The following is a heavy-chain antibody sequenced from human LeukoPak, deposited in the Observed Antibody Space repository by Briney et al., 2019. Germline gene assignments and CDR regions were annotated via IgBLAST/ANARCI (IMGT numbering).Heavy chain of an antibody. J-gene: IGHJ6*02. D-gene: IGHD3-3*01. CDR3: ARGGSNDFWSGYYLGPNYYYGMDV. V-gene: IGHV3-30-3*01. CDR2: ISDDGGNE. Sequence: GGSLRLSCAASGFTFITYALHWVRQAPGKGLEWVALISDDGGNEYYADSVKGRFTISRDNSKNTLYLQMNGLRAEDTAVYYCARGGSNDFWSGYYLGPNYYYGMDVWGQGTTVTVSS. CDR1: GFTFITYA.